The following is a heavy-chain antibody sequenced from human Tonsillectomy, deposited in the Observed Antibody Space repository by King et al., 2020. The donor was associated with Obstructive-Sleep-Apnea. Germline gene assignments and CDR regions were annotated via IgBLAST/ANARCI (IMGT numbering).Heavy chain of an antibody. Sequence: VQLVESGGGVVQPGGSLRLSCEVSGFTFTSYGMHWVRQAPGKGLEWVAFIRYDGSNKYYADSVKGRFTNSRDNSKNTLSLQMTSLRAEDTAVYYCAKDNPTYTALPYGVVYWGQGTLVTVSS. CDR1: GFTFTSYG. J-gene: IGHJ4*02. CDR3: AKDNPTYTALPYGVVY. D-gene: IGHD5-18*01. CDR2: IRYDGSNK. V-gene: IGHV3-30*02.